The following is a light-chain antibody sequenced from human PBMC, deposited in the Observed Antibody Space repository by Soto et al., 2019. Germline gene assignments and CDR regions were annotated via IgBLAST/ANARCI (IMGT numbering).Light chain of an antibody. CDR1: SSDLAIYNY. CDR2: EVS. CDR3: CSYRSTSTLV. Sequence: QSVLTQPASVSGSPGQSITISCTGTSSDLAIYNYVSWYQHHPGKSPRLMIYEVSNRPSGVSNRFSASKSGNTASLTISGLQAEDEADYYCCSYRSTSTLVFGGGTKLTVL. V-gene: IGLV2-14*01. J-gene: IGLJ2*01.